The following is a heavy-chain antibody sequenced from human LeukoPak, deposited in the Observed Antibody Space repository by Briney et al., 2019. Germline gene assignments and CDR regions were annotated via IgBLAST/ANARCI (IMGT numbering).Heavy chain of an antibody. V-gene: IGHV3-23*01. Sequence: PGGSLRLSCAASGFTFSSYAMSWVRQAPGKGLEWVSAISGSGGSTYYADSVKGRFTISRDNSKNTLYLQMSSLRAEDTAVYYCAKDHYYDSSGYYDYWGQGTLVTVSS. CDR1: GFTFSSYA. CDR2: ISGSGGST. J-gene: IGHJ4*02. CDR3: AKDHYYDSSGYYDY. D-gene: IGHD3-22*01.